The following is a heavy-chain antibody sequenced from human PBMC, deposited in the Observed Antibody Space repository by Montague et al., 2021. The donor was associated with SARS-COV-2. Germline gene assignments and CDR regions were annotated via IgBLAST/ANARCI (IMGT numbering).Heavy chain of an antibody. V-gene: IGHV3-11*06. J-gene: IGHJ3*02. CDR1: GFTFSDYY. CDR2: ISSSGSYT. Sequence: SLRLSCAASGFTFSDYYMSWIRQAPGKGLEWVSYISSSGSYTNYTDSVKGRFTISRDNAKNSLYLEMNSLRAEDTAVYYCASQGDCSCISCSDAFDIWGQGTMVTVSS. D-gene: IGHD2-2*01. CDR3: ASQGDCSCISCSDAFDI.